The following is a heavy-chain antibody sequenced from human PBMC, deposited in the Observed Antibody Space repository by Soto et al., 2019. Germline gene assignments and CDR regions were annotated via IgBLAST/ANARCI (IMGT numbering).Heavy chain of an antibody. CDR2: ITHGGST. V-gene: IGHV4-28*01. Sequence: SETLSLTCAVYGYSIRSSDWWGWIRQPPGKGLEWIGYITHGGSTNYNPSLKRRVTMSVDPSKNQFSLNLTSVTAVDTAVYYCARMAVTTFYYYAMDVWGQGTTVT. J-gene: IGHJ6*02. CDR1: GYSIRSSDW. CDR3: ARMAVTTFYYYAMDV. D-gene: IGHD6-19*01.